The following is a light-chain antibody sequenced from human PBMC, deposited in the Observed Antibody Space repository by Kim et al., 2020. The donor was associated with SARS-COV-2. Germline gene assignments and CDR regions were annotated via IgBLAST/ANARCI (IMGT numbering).Light chain of an antibody. V-gene: IGLV2-14*01. J-gene: IGLJ3*02. CDR1: SSDVGGYNY. Sequence: QSALTQPASASGSPGQSITISCTGTSSDVGGYNYVSWYQQHPGKAPKLMIYEVSNRPSGVSNRFSGSKSGNTASLTMSGLQAEDEADYYCSSYTSSSTPWVFGGGTQLTVL. CDR2: EVS. CDR3: SSYTSSSTPWV.